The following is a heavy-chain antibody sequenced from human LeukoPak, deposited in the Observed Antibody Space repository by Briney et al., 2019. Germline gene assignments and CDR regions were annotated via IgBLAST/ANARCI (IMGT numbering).Heavy chain of an antibody. CDR1: GYTFTSYY. J-gene: IGHJ4*02. CDR2: INPSGGST. D-gene: IGHD2-2*01. Sequence: GASVKVSCKASGYTFTSYYMHWVRQAPGQGLEWMGIINPSGGSTSYAQKFQGRVTMTRDTSTSTVYMELSSLISEDTAVYYCARVSLGYCSSTSCSFERSHFDYWGQGTLVTVSS. V-gene: IGHV1-46*01. CDR3: ARVSLGYCSSTSCSFERSHFDY.